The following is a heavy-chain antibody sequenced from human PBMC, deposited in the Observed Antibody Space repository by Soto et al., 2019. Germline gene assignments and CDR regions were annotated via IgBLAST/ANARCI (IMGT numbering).Heavy chain of an antibody. V-gene: IGHV3-23*01. CDR1: GFTFSSFA. J-gene: IGHJ4*02. D-gene: IGHD1-26*01. CDR3: ARDILGNRRVFDY. Sequence: GGSLRLSCAASGFTFSSFAVSWVRQAPGKGLEWVSSILGSGSGTFYADSAKGRFTISRDNSKNTLYLQMNSLGAEDTAVYYCARDILGNRRVFDYWGQGTLVTVSS. CDR2: ILGSGSGT.